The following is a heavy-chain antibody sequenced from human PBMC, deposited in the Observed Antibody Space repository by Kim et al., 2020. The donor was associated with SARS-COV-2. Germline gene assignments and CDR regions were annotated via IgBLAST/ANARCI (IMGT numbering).Heavy chain of an antibody. J-gene: IGHJ4*01. D-gene: IGHD6-19*01. Sequence: GGSLRLSCGGFGFTFNSYNMSGVRKAPGKGLEWVSYISGNGDTTSYGDSVRGSFTISRDNYKNKLFLQMNSLRVEDTAVYFCAKDREDVLLYSSGWLQPFVVWGPGTLVTVSA. V-gene: IGHV3-23*01. CDR1: GFTFNSYN. CDR3: AKDREDVLLYSSGWLQPFVV. CDR2: ISGNGDTT.